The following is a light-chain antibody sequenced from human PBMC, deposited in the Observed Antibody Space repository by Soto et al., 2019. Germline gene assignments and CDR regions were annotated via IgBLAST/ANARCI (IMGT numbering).Light chain of an antibody. Sequence: DIQMSQSPSSLSASVGDRITITCRASQSLGDYLNWYQQKPGMAPKLLIYRTSTVQSGIPSRFSGSGSGTHFTLTISGLRPEDFATYFCQQGQATPYTFGQGTILDIK. CDR2: RTS. CDR3: QQGQATPYT. J-gene: IGKJ2*01. V-gene: IGKV1-39*01. CDR1: QSLGDY.